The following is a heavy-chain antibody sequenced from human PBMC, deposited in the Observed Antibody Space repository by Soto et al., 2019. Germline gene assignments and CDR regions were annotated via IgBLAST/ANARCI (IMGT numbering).Heavy chain of an antibody. J-gene: IGHJ4*02. V-gene: IGHV3-48*03. D-gene: IGHD3-16*01. Sequence: LRLSCAASGFTFRTYEMNWVRQAPGKGLKWVSYITSNGDTIYYADSVKGRFTISRDNAKNSLYLQLNSLRAEDTAVYYCARGFGDYVWGKGTLVTVSS. CDR3: ARGFGDYV. CDR2: ITSNGDTI. CDR1: GFTFRTYE.